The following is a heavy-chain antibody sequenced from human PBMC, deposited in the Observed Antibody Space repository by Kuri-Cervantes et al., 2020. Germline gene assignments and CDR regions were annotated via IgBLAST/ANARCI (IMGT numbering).Heavy chain of an antibody. D-gene: IGHD3-3*01. Sequence: SETLSLTCTVSGGSISSYYWSWIRQPPGKGLEWIGYIYYSGSTYYKPSLKSRVTISVDTSKNQFSLKLSSVTAADTAVYYCARLWLEWTFDYWGQGTLVTVSS. J-gene: IGHJ4*02. CDR2: IYYSGST. CDR3: ARLWLEWTFDY. CDR1: GGSISSYY. V-gene: IGHV4-59*08.